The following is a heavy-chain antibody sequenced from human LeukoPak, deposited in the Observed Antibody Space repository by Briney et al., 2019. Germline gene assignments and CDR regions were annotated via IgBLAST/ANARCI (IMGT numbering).Heavy chain of an antibody. D-gene: IGHD3-10*01. CDR1: GFTVSSNY. J-gene: IGHJ6*02. Sequence: GGSLRLSCAASGFTVSSNYMSWVRQAPGKGLEWVSVIYSGGSTYYADSMKGRFTISRDNSKNTLYLQMNSLRAEDTAVYYCARDSGHLHYYYGMDVWGQGTTVTVSS. V-gene: IGHV3-53*01. CDR2: IYSGGST. CDR3: ARDSGHLHYYYGMDV.